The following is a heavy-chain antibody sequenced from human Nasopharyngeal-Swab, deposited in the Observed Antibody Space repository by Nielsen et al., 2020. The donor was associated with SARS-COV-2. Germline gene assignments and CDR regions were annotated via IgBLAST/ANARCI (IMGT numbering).Heavy chain of an antibody. CDR1: GFTFSSYS. J-gene: IGHJ6*02. CDR3: ARGQYCSSTSCYARGYYYYYGMDV. CDR2: ISSSSSYI. D-gene: IGHD2-2*01. V-gene: IGHV3-21*01. Sequence: GGSLRLSCAASGFTFSSYSMNWVRQAPGQGLEWVSSISSSSSYIYYADSVKGRFTISRDNAKNSLYLQMNSLRAEDMAVYYCARGQYCSSTSCYARGYYYYYGMDVWGQGTTVTVSS.